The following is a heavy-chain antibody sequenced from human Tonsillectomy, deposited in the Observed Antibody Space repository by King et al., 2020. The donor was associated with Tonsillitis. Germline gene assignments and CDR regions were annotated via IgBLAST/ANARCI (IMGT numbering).Heavy chain of an antibody. V-gene: IGHV3-74*01. Sequence: VQLVESGGGLVQPGGSLRLSCAASRFTFSSYWMHWVRQAPGKGLVWVSRINSDGIITSYADSVKGRFTISSDNAKNTLYLQMTSLRAEDTAVYYCARGTSGWSAYWGQGTLVTVSS. CDR2: INSDGIIT. D-gene: IGHD6-19*01. CDR1: RFTFSSYW. CDR3: ARGTSGWSAY. J-gene: IGHJ4*02.